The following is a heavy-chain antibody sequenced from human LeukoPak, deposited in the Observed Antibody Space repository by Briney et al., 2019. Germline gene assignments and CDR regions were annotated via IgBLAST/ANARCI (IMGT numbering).Heavy chain of an antibody. CDR3: ARVAEWGIVVVVAATLGAFDY. D-gene: IGHD2-15*01. Sequence: GASVKVSCKASGYTFTGYYMHWVRQAPGQGLEWMGWINPNSGGTNYAQKFQGRVTMTRDTSISTAYMELSRLRSDDTAVYYCARVAEWGIVVVVAATLGAFDYWGQGTLVTVSS. CDR1: GYTFTGYY. J-gene: IGHJ4*02. CDR2: INPNSGGT. V-gene: IGHV1-2*02.